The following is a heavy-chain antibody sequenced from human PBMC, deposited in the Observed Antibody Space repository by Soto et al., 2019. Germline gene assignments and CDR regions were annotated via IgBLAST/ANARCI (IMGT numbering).Heavy chain of an antibody. D-gene: IGHD3-22*01. CDR2: INAGNGNT. V-gene: IGHV1-3*01. CDR1: GYTFTSYA. J-gene: IGHJ4*02. Sequence: ASVKVSCKASGYTFTSYAMHWVRQAPGQRLEWMGWINAGNGNTKYSQKFQGRVTITRDTSASTAYMELSSLRSEDKAVYYCAGSSYDISGDASYDYWGQGTLVTVSS. CDR3: AGSSYDISGDASYDY.